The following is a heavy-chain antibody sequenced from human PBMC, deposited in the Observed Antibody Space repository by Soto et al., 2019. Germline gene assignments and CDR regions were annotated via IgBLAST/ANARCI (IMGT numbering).Heavy chain of an antibody. D-gene: IGHD3-3*01. J-gene: IGHJ6*02. CDR3: AKDQGREYDFWSGYPPYYYYGMDV. Sequence: GGSLRLSCAASGFTFSSYAMSWVRQAPGKGLEWVSAISGSGGSTYYADSVKGRFTISRDNSKNTLYLQMNSLRAEDTAAYYCAKDQGREYDFWSGYPPYYYYGMDVWGQGTTVTVSS. CDR1: GFTFSSYA. V-gene: IGHV3-23*01. CDR2: ISGSGGST.